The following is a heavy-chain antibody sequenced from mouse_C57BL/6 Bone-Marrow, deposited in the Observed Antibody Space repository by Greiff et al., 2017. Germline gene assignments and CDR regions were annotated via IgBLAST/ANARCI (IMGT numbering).Heavy chain of an antibody. V-gene: IGHV3-1*01. CDR1: GYSITSGYD. J-gene: IGHJ2*01. CDR3: AREGGDGYYHYFDY. D-gene: IGHD2-3*01. Sequence: EVKLMESGPGMVKPSQSLSLTCTVTGYSITSGYDWHWIRHFPGNKLEWMGYISYSGSTNYNPSLKSRISITHDTSKNHFFLKLNSVTTEDTATYYCAREGGDGYYHYFDYWGQGTTLTVSS. CDR2: ISYSGST.